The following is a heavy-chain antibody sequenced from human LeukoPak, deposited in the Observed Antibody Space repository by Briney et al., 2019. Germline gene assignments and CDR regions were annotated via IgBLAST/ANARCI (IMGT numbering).Heavy chain of an antibody. V-gene: IGHV1-2*02. D-gene: IGHD2-2*01. CDR3: ARDEATYCSSTSCSRNWFDP. CDR2: INPNSGGT. J-gene: IGHJ5*02. CDR1: GYTFTGYY. Sequence: ASVKVSCKASGYTFTGYYMHWVRQAPRQGLEWMGWINPNSGGTNYAQKFQGRVTMTRDTSISTAYMELSRLRSDDTAVYYCARDEATYCSSTSCSRNWFDPWGQGTLVTVSS.